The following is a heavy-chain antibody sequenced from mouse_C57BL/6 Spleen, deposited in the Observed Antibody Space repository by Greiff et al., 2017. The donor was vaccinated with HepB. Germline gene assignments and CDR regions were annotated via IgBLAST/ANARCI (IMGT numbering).Heavy chain of an antibody. D-gene: IGHD2-4*01. Sequence: EVQLVESVAELVRPGASVKLSCTASGFNIKNTYMHWVKQRPEQGLEWIGRIDPANGNTKYAPKFQGKATITADTSSNTAYLQLSSLTSEDTAIYYWARDNDYDGGYFDYWGQGTTLTVSS. CDR1: GFNIKNTY. CDR2: IDPANGNT. V-gene: IGHV14-3*01. J-gene: IGHJ2*01. CDR3: ARDNDYDGGYFDY.